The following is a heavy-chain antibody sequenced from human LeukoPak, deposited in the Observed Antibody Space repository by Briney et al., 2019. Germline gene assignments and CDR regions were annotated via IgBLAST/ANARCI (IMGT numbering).Heavy chain of an antibody. V-gene: IGHV4-59*12. CDR2: IYYSGTT. Sequence: SETLSLTCTVSGGSISSYYWSWIRQPPGKGLEWIGSIYYSGTTYYNPSLKSRVTISIDTSKNHFSLNLTSVTAADTAVYYCARETLTSVTSGGMDVWGQGTTVTVSS. CDR3: ARETLTSVTSGGMDV. CDR1: GGSISSYY. D-gene: IGHD4-17*01. J-gene: IGHJ6*02.